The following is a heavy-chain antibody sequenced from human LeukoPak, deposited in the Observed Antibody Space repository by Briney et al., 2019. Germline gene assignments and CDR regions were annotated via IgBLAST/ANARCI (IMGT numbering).Heavy chain of an antibody. CDR2: ISYDGSNK. CDR3: ARDSDSGYSYGYFDY. D-gene: IGHD5-18*01. J-gene: IGHJ4*02. Sequence: GRSLRLSCAASGFTFSSYAMHWVRQAPGKGLDWVAVISYDGSNKYYADSVKGRFTISRDNSKNTLYLQMNSLRAEDTAVYYCARDSDSGYSYGYFDYWGQGTLVTVSS. V-gene: IGHV3-30*01. CDR1: GFTFSSYA.